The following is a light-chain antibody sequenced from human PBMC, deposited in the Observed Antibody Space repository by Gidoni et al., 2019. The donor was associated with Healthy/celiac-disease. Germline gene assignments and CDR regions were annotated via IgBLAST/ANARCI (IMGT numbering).Light chain of an antibody. V-gene: IGKV1-33*01. CDR3: QQYDNLPYT. J-gene: IGKJ2*01. CDR1: QDISNY. Sequence: TQMTQSPSSLSASVGDRVTITSQASQDISNYLNWYQQKPGKAPKLLIYDASNLETGVPSRFSGSGSGTDFTFTISSLQPEDIATYYCQQYDNLPYTFGQGTKLEIK. CDR2: DAS.